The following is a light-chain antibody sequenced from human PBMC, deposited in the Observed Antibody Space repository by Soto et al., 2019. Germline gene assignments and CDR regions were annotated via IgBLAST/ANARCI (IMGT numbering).Light chain of an antibody. CDR2: TAS. V-gene: IGKV3-20*01. J-gene: IGKJ4*01. CDR1: QSVSSY. CDR3: HQHAVSPLT. Sequence: EIVLTQSPATLSLSPGERATLSCRASQSVSSYLAWYQQKPGQAPRLLIHTASSRATGIPDRFSGSGSGTDFTLTISRLEPDDFAVYYCHQHAVSPLTFGGGTKVDIK.